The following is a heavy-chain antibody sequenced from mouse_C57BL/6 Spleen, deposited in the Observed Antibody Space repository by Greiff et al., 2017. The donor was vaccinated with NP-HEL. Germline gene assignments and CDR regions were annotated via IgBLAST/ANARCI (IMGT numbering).Heavy chain of an antibody. Sequence: EVQVVESGGDLVKPGGSLKLSCAASGFTFSSYGMSWVRQTPDKRLEWVATISSGGSYTYYPDSVKGRSTISRDNAKNTLYLQMSSLKSEDTAMYYCARQEYYCGSSSFYWYFDVWGTGTTVTVSS. J-gene: IGHJ1*03. CDR2: ISSGGSYT. D-gene: IGHD1-1*01. CDR3: ARQEYYCGSSSFYWYFDV. CDR1: GFTFSSYG. V-gene: IGHV5-6*01.